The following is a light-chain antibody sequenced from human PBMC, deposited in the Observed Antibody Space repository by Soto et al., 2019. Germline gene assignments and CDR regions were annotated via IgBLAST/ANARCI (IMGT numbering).Light chain of an antibody. V-gene: IGLV2-14*01. Sequence: QSALTQPASVSGSPGQSITVSCTGTSSDVGAYNYVSWYQQHPGKAPKLMIYEVTNRPSGVSNRFSGSKSGNTASLTISGLQAEDEADYYCTSYTSGRTLVFGGRTKVTVL. CDR1: SSDVGAYNY. J-gene: IGLJ2*01. CDR2: EVT. CDR3: TSYTSGRTLV.